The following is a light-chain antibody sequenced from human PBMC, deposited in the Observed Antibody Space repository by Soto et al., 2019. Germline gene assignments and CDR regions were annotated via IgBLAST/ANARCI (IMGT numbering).Light chain of an antibody. CDR1: QSISSY. V-gene: IGKV1-39*01. CDR2: AAS. CDR3: QQSYSIYT. Sequence: DNQMTQSPSSLSASVGDRVTITCRASQSISSYLNWYQQKPGKAPKLLIYAASSLQSGVPSRFSGSGSVTDFTLTISSLQPEDFATYYCQQSYSIYTFGQGTKLEIK. J-gene: IGKJ2*01.